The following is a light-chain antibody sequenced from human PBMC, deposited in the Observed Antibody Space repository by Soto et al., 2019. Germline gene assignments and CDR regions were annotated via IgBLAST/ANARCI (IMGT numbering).Light chain of an antibody. V-gene: IGKV1-5*03. J-gene: IGKJ4*01. CDR3: QQYKTYSAT. CDR1: QSISSW. CDR2: KAS. Sequence: DIQMTQSPSTLSASVGDRVTITCRASQSISSWLAWYQQKPGKAPKLLIYKASSLESGVPSRFSGSGSGTEFTLPISSLQPDDFATYYCQQYKTYSATFGGGTKVEIK.